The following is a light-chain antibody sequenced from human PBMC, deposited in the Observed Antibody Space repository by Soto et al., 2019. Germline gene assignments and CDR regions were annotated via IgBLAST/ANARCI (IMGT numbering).Light chain of an antibody. V-gene: IGLV2-14*01. J-gene: IGLJ1*01. CDR1: SSDVGGYNY. CDR3: SSYTSSITYV. Sequence: QSVLTQPASVSGSPGQSSTISCTGASSDVGGYNYVSWYQQRPDEAPKLMIYDVNNRPSGVSNRFSGSKSGNTASLTISGLQAEDEADYYCSSYTSSITYVFGTGTKVTVL. CDR2: DVN.